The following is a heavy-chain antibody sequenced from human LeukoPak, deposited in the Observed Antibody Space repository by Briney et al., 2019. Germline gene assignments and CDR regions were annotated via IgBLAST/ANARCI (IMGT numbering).Heavy chain of an antibody. V-gene: IGHV3-11*04. Sequence: GGSLRLSCAASGFTFSDYYMSWIRQAPGKGLEWVSYISSSGSTIYYADSVRGRFTISRDNSKNTLYLQMNSLRAEDTAVYYCAKNRRGRYYDSSGYSFDYWGQGTLVTVSS. CDR1: GFTFSDYY. CDR3: AKNRRGRYYDSSGYSFDY. CDR2: ISSSGSTI. J-gene: IGHJ4*02. D-gene: IGHD3-22*01.